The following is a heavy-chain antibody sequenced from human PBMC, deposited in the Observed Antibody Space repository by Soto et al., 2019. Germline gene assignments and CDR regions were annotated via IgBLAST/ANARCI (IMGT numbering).Heavy chain of an antibody. Sequence: QVQLQESGPGLVKPSQTLSLTCTVSGGSISSGGYYWSWIRQHPGKGLEWIGYIYYSGSTYYNPSLNRRVTISVDTSKNHVSLKLSSVTAADTAVYYCASCSYDTLPDPVYYFDYWGQGTLVTVSS. J-gene: IGHJ4*02. D-gene: IGHD3-22*01. V-gene: IGHV4-31*03. CDR3: ASCSYDTLPDPVYYFDY. CDR2: IYYSGST. CDR1: GGSISSGGYY.